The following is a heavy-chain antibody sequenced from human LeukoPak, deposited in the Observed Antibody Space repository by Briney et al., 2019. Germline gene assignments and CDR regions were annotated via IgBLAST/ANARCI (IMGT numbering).Heavy chain of an antibody. V-gene: IGHV4-59*01. CDR2: IYYSGST. CDR1: GGSLRSYY. Sequence: KPSETPSLPCTVSGGSLRSYYRSWIREPPREGLEGIGYIYYSGSTNYNPPLKSRVTISVDTSKNQFSLKLSSVTAADTAVYYCARITVAPSYYYYYGMDVWGQGTTVTVSS. D-gene: IGHD1-14*01. J-gene: IGHJ6*02. CDR3: ARITVAPSYYYYYGMDV.